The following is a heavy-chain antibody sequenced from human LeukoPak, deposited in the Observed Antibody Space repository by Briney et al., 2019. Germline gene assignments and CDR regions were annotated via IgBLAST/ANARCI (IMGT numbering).Heavy chain of an antibody. Sequence: SVKVSCKASGGTFSSYAISWVRQAPGQGLEWMGGIIPIFGTANYAQKFQGRVTITTDESTSTAYMELSSLRSEDTAVYYCARGENYYDSSGYYAWDQGTLVTVSS. CDR2: IIPIFGTA. CDR3: ARGENYYDSSGYYA. V-gene: IGHV1-69*05. J-gene: IGHJ5*02. CDR1: GGTFSSYA. D-gene: IGHD3-22*01.